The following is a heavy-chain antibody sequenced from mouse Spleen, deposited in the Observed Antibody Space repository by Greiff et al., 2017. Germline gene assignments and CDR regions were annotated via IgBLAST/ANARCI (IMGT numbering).Heavy chain of an antibody. Sequence: QVHVKQSGPELVKPGASVKISCKASGYAFSSSWMNWVKQRPGQGLEWIGRIYPGDGDTNYNGKFKGKATLTADKSSSTAYMQLSSLTSEDSAVYFCARSPITTVVASWFAYWGQGTLVTVSA. CDR3: ARSPITTVVASWFAY. V-gene: IGHV1-82*01. J-gene: IGHJ3*01. CDR1: GYAFSSSW. CDR2: IYPGDGDT. D-gene: IGHD1-1*01.